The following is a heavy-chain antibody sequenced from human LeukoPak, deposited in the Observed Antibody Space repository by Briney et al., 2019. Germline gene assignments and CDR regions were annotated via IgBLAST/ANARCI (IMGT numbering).Heavy chain of an antibody. Sequence: GGSLRLSCAASGFTFSRNWMHWVRLVPGKGLVWVSRINSDGSATSYADSVKGRFTISRDNSQNTLYLQMNSLRDEDTAVYYCAKTLGGTYYDAYDIWGQGAMVIVSS. CDR1: GFTFSRNW. V-gene: IGHV3-74*01. J-gene: IGHJ3*02. D-gene: IGHD1-26*01. CDR2: INSDGSAT. CDR3: AKTLGGTYYDAYDI.